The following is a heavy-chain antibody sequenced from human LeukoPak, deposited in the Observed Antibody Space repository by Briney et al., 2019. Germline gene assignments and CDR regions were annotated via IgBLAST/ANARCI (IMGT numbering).Heavy chain of an antibody. J-gene: IGHJ4*02. D-gene: IGHD2-15*01. V-gene: IGHV4-59*01. CDR2: IYYSGNT. Sequence: PSETLSLTCTVSGGSISSYYWSWIRQPPGKGLEWIGYIYYSGNTKYNPSFKSRVTISVDASKNQFSLKLSSVTAADTAVYYCARPSSPYCSGGSCYSWVYWGQGTLVTVSS. CDR1: GGSISSYY. CDR3: ARPSSPYCSGGSCYSWVY.